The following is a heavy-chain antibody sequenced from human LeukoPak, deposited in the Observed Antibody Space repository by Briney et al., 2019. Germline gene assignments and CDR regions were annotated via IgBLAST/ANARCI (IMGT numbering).Heavy chain of an antibody. V-gene: IGHV3-7*01. CDR1: GFTFTNYW. D-gene: IGHD7-27*01. CDR2: IKQDGSEM. J-gene: IGHJ4*02. Sequence: GGSLRLSCAASGFTFTNYWMSWVRQTPGEAPEWVANIKQDGSEMYYLDSVKGRFTISRDNAKNSLYLQMNSLRGDDTAIYYCARDKVTGASYFXXWGQXTLXT. CDR3: ARDKVTGASYFXX.